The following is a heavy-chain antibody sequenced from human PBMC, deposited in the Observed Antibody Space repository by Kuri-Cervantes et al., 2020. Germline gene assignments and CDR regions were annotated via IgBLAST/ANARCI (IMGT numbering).Heavy chain of an antibody. D-gene: IGHD4-17*01. CDR2: ISYDGRHQ. V-gene: IGHV3-30*03. Sequence: GESLKISCAASGFPFSSHGMHWVRQAPGKGLEWVAIISYDGRHQYYADSVKGRFTISRDNSKNTLYLQMNSLRAEDTAVYYCARGVGDYSAGAGYWGQGTLVTVSS. CDR1: GFPFSSHG. CDR3: ARGVGDYSAGAGY. J-gene: IGHJ4*02.